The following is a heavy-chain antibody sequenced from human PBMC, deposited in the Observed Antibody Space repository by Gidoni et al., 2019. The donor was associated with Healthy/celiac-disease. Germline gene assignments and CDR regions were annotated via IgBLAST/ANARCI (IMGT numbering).Heavy chain of an antibody. D-gene: IGHD2-2*02. CDR2: ISGSGGST. V-gene: IGHV3-23*01. J-gene: IGHJ6*02. Sequence: EVQLLESGGGLVQPGGSLRLSCAASGFTFSSYAMSWVRQAPGKGLEWVSAISGSGGSTYYADSGKGRFTISRDNSKNTLYLQMNSLRAEDTAVYYCAKDHIVVVPAAISNYYGMDVWGQGTTVTVSS. CDR3: AKDHIVVVPAAISNYYGMDV. CDR1: GFTFSSYA.